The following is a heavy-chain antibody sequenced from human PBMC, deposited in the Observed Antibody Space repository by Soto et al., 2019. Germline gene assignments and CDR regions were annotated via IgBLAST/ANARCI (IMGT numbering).Heavy chain of an antibody. CDR2: ISAYNGNT. Sequence: GASVKVSCKASGYTFTSYGISWVRQAPGQGLEWMGWISAYNGNTNYAQKLQGRVTMTTDTSTSTAYMELRSLRSDDTAVYYCARDARRQRFGELPKYWGQGTLVTVSS. J-gene: IGHJ4*02. V-gene: IGHV1-18*01. CDR3: ARDARRQRFGELPKY. CDR1: GYTFTSYG. D-gene: IGHD3-10*01.